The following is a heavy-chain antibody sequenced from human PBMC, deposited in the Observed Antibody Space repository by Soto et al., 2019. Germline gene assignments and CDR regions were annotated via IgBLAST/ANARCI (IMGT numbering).Heavy chain of an antibody. CDR3: ARALPPYYFDC. CDR1: GFTFSDHY. J-gene: IGHJ4*02. CDR2: SRNKANSYTT. Sequence: EVQLVESGGGLVQPGGSLRLSCAASGFTFSDHYIDWVRQAPGKGLEWVGRSRNKANSYTTEYAASVKGRFTISRDDSKNSLYLQMNSLKTDDTAVYYCARALPPYYFDCWGQGTLVTVSS. V-gene: IGHV3-72*01.